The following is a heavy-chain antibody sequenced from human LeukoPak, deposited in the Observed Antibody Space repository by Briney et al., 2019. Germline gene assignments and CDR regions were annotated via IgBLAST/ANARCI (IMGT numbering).Heavy chain of an antibody. Sequence: GGSLRLSCAASGFNFRGYGTHWVRQAPDKGLEWVAVVSSDGGTTYYADSVKGRFTISRDNSKSLAYVQMNSLRPDDTAVYYCTKEGAVTGSMWFDLWGQGALVTVSS. CDR2: VSSDGGTT. V-gene: IGHV3-30*18. D-gene: IGHD6-19*01. CDR1: GFNFRGYG. CDR3: TKEGAVTGSMWFDL. J-gene: IGHJ5*02.